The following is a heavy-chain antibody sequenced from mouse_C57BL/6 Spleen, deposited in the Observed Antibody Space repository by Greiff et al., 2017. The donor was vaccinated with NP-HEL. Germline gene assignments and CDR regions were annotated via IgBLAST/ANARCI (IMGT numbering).Heavy chain of an antibody. CDR3: ARDDGYYGDKDG. D-gene: IGHD2-3*01. Sequence: QVQLKQSGAELARPGASVTLSCKASGYTFTSYGISWVKQRTGQGLEWIGEIYPRSGNTYYNAKFKGKAPLTADNSSRTAYMELRSLTSEDYAVYYCARDDGYYGDKDGWGKGTTVTVAS. CDR2: IYPRSGNT. V-gene: IGHV1-81*01. J-gene: IGHJ4*01. CDR1: GYTFTSYG.